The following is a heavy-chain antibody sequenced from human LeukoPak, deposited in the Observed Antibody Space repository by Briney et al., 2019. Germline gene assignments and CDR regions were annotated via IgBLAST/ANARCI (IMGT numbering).Heavy chain of an antibody. J-gene: IGHJ3*02. CDR2: INPSGGST. V-gene: IGHV1-46*01. Sequence: GASVKVSCKASGYTFTSYYMHWVRQAPGQGLEWMGIINPSGGSTSYAQKFQGRVTMTRDMSTSTVYMELSSLRSEDTAVYYCERNIWFGESADAFDIWGQGTMVTVSS. CDR1: GYTFTSYY. CDR3: ERNIWFGESADAFDI. D-gene: IGHD3-10*01.